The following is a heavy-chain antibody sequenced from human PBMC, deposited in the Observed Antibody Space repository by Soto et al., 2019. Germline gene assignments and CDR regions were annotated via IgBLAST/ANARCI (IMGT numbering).Heavy chain of an antibody. Sequence: QVQLQESGPGLVKPSETLSLTCTVSGGSISSYYWSWIRQPPGKGLEWIGYIYYSGSTNYNPSLKSRVTLSVDTSNNPFSLTLSSVTAADTAVYYCASRYGGTLAYWGQGTLVTVSS. CDR1: GGSISSYY. J-gene: IGHJ4*02. CDR2: IYYSGST. CDR3: ASRYGGTLAY. D-gene: IGHD1-26*01. V-gene: IGHV4-59*08.